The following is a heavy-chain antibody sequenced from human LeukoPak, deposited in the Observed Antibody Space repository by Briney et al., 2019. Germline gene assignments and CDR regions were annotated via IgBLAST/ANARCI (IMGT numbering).Heavy chain of an antibody. CDR3: ARGPSCNSSTCYSIGAFDI. Sequence: GGSLRLSCAASGFTFSSYAMSWVRQAPGKGLEWVSAISGSGASTYYSDSVKGRFTISRDNSKNTLYLQLNSLRVEDTAVYFCARGPSCNSSTCYSIGAFDIWGQGTMVAVSS. J-gene: IGHJ3*02. D-gene: IGHD2-2*01. V-gene: IGHV3-23*01. CDR2: ISGSGAST. CDR1: GFTFSSYA.